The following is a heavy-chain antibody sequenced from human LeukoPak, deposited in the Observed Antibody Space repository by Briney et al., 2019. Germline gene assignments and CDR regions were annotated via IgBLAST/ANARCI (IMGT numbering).Heavy chain of an antibody. D-gene: IGHD2-15*01. CDR1: GFTFSDHY. Sequence: PGGSLRLSCAASGFTFSDHYMDWVHQAPGKGLEWVGRTRNKANSYTTEYAASVKGRFTISRDDSKNSLYLQMNSLKTEDTAVYYCARGGYCSGGSCYSEEGVYYFDYWGQGTLVTVSS. V-gene: IGHV3-72*01. CDR2: TRNKANSYTT. J-gene: IGHJ4*02. CDR3: ARGGYCSGGSCYSEEGVYYFDY.